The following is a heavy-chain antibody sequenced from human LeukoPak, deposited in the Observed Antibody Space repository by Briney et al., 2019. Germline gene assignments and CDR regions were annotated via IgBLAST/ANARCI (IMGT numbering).Heavy chain of an antibody. CDR2: IYPRDSDT. CDR1: GYTFTHQW. D-gene: IGHD3-10*01. CDR3: ARHTDVIGAI. Sequence: GESLKISCKASGYTFTHQWIGWVRQKSGSGLEWMGIIYPRDSDTRYSPSFQGHVSISADTSINTAYLEWRRLEASGTAIYYCARHTDVIGAIWGQGTLVTVFS. J-gene: IGHJ4*02. V-gene: IGHV5-51*01.